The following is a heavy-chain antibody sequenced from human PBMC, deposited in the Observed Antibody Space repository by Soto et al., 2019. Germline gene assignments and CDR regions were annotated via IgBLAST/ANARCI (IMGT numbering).Heavy chain of an antibody. D-gene: IGHD3-10*02. CDR2: ISGSGVTT. CDR3: AKISPDYYVSDY. CDR1: GLTFSRYS. V-gene: IGHV3-23*01. Sequence: EVQLLDSGGGLGQPGWSLRLSCVVSGLTFSRYSMTWVRQAPGKGLEWVSQISGSGVTTYYADSVKGRFTISRDNSENTLYLQMDSLRAEDTAIYYCAKISPDYYVSDYWGQGILVTVSS. J-gene: IGHJ4*02.